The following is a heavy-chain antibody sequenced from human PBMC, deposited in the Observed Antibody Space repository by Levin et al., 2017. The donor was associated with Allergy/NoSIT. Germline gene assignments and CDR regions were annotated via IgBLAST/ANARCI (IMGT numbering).Heavy chain of an antibody. CDR2: IYRGESS. J-gene: IGHJ4*02. CDR1: GASISRSHW. Sequence: SQTLSLTCAVSGASISRSHWWSWVRQTPNKGLEWIGEIYRGESSEYNPSLKSRVTISVDLSQNHFSLRLTPVTAADTAIYYCSKAPARFGSFDDWGQGALVTVSA. D-gene: IGHD2-15*01. V-gene: IGHV4-4*02. CDR3: SKAPARFGSFDD.